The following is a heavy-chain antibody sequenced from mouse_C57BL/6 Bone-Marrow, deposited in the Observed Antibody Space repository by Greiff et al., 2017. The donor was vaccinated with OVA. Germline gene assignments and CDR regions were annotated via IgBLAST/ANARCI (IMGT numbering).Heavy chain of an antibody. V-gene: IGHV5-17*01. Sequence: DVKLVESGGGLVKPGGSLKLSCAASGFTFSDYGMHWVRQAPEKGLEWVAYISSGSSAIYYADTVKGRFTISRDNAKNTLFLQMTSLGSADKAMYYCERQVWGRYDMDYWGKGTSVTVSS. CDR3: ERQVWGRYDMDY. J-gene: IGHJ4*01. CDR1: GFTFSDYG. CDR2: ISSGSSAI. D-gene: IGHD2-10*02.